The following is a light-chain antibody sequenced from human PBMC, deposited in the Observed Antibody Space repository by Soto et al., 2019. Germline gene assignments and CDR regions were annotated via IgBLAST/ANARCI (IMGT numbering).Light chain of an antibody. CDR3: SSYTISSTYV. V-gene: IGLV2-18*02. Sequence: QSVLTQPPSVSGSPGQSVAISCTGTSSDVGSYNRVSWYQQPPGTAPKLMIYDVNNRPSGVPDRFSGSKSGNTASLTISGLQAEDGADYYCSSYTISSTYVFGTGTKSPS. CDR1: SSDVGSYNR. J-gene: IGLJ1*01. CDR2: DVN.